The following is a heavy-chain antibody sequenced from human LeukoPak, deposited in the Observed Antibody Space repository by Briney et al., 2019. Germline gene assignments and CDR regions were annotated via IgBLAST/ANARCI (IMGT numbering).Heavy chain of an antibody. J-gene: IGHJ4*02. CDR1: GFTFVSYA. CDR2: ISNTGDTT. D-gene: IGHD1-26*01. V-gene: IGHV3-23*01. Sequence: PGGSLRLSCAASGFTFVSYALSWVRQPPGRGLEWVSTISNTGDTTYDADSVKGRFTISRDNSKNTLYLQMSRLRAEDTAVYYCVTDLRNSQGATYLDYWGQGTLVTVSS. CDR3: VTDLRNSQGATYLDY.